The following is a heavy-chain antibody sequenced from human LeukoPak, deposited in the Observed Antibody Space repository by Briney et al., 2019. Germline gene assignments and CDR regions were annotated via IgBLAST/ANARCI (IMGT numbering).Heavy chain of an antibody. Sequence: SETLSLTCTVSGYSISSGYYWGWIRQPPGKGLEWIGSIYHSGSTYYNPSLKSRVTISVDTSKNQFSLKLSSVTAADTAVYFCARGRSSSWYDAYDYWGQGTLVTVSS. D-gene: IGHD6-13*01. J-gene: IGHJ4*02. V-gene: IGHV4-38-2*02. CDR3: ARGRSSSWYDAYDY. CDR2: IYHSGST. CDR1: GYSISSGYY.